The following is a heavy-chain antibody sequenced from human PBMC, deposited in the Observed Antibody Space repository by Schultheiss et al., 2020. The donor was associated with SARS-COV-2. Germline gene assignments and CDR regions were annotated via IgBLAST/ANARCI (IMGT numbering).Heavy chain of an antibody. J-gene: IGHJ6*02. V-gene: IGHV4-34*01. Sequence: SETLSLTCTVSGGSISSYYWSWIRQPPGKGLEWIGEINHSGSTNYNPSLKSRVTISVDTSKNQFSLKLSSVTAADTAVYYCARRDIVVVPAAMSGYGMDVWGQGTTVTVSS. CDR3: ARRDIVVVPAAMSGYGMDV. CDR1: GGSISSYY. D-gene: IGHD2-2*01. CDR2: INHSGST.